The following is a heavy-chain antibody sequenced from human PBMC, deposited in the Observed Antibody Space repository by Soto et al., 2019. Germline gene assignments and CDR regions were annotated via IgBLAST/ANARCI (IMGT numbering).Heavy chain of an antibody. CDR3: ARERVDTAID. V-gene: IGHV4-30-4*01. Sequence: QVQLQESGPGLVKPSQTLSLSCTVSGGSITNDDHYWSWIRQPPGKGLAWIGSIYYSGSTYYNPSLKSRVIMSVDTSKNQFSLKLGSVTAADTAVYYCARERVDTAIDWGQGTLVTVSA. J-gene: IGHJ4*02. CDR1: GGSITNDDHY. D-gene: IGHD5-18*01. CDR2: IYYSGST.